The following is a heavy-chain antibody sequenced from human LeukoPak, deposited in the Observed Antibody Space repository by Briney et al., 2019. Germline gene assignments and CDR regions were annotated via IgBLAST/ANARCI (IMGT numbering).Heavy chain of an antibody. CDR3: AREVRGRDAGYYYGMDV. D-gene: IGHD6-25*01. CDR1: GFTFDDYG. CDR2: INWNGGST. J-gene: IGHJ6*02. Sequence: GGSLRLSCAASGFTFDDYGMSWVRQAPGKGLEWVSGINWNGGSTGYADSVKGRFTISRDNAKNSLYLQMNSLRAEDTALYYCAREVRGRDAGYYYGMDVWGQGTTVTVSS. V-gene: IGHV3-20*04.